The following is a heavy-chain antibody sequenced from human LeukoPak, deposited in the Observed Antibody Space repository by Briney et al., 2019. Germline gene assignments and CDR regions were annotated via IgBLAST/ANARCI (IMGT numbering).Heavy chain of an antibody. V-gene: IGHV1-8*03. D-gene: IGHD3-22*01. J-gene: IGHJ4*02. Sequence: ASVKVSCKASGYTFTSYDINWERQATGQGLEWMGWMNPNSGNTGYAQKFQGRVTITRNTSISTAYMELSSLRTEDTALYYCAKDMAPRYDYDSRSYSAPFDYWGQGILVTVSS. CDR3: AKDMAPRYDYDSRSYSAPFDY. CDR2: MNPNSGNT. CDR1: GYTFTSYD.